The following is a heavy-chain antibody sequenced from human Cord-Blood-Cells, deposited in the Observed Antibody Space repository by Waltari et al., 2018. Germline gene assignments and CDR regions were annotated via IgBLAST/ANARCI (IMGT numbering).Heavy chain of an antibody. V-gene: IGHV4-59*08. J-gene: IGHJ5*02. Sequence: QVQLQESGPGLVKPSETLSLTCTVSGDSISSYYWSWIRQPPGKGLEWIGYIYYSGSTNYNPSLKSRVTISVDTSKNQFSLKLSSVTAADTAVYYCARSNNWFDPWGQGTLVTVSS. CDR3: ARSNNWFDP. CDR1: GDSISSYY. CDR2: IYYSGST.